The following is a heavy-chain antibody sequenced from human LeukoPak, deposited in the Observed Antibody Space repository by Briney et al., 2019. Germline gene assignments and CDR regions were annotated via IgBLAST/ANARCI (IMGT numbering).Heavy chain of an antibody. CDR2: IYSGGVT. Sequence: GGSLRLSCAASGFTFSSYWMHWVRQAPGKGLEWVSVIYSGGVTYYADSVKGRFTISRDNSKNTLYLQMDSLRAEDTAVYYCARGLMYYDSSDFGDYWGQGTLVTVSS. J-gene: IGHJ4*02. D-gene: IGHD3-22*01. V-gene: IGHV3-53*01. CDR3: ARGLMYYDSSDFGDY. CDR1: GFTFSSYW.